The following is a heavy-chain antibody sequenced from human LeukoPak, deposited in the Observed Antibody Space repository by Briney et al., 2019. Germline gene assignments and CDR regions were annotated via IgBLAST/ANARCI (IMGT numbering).Heavy chain of an antibody. D-gene: IGHD3-10*01. CDR1: GFTFSSYA. Sequence: PGGSLRLSCVASGFTFSSYAMHWVRQAPGKGLEWVAVISYDGSNKYYADSVKGRFTISRDNSKNTLYLQMNSLRAEDTAVYYCARDFGHDWGQGTLVTVSS. V-gene: IGHV3-30-3*01. J-gene: IGHJ4*02. CDR2: ISYDGSNK. CDR3: ARDFGHD.